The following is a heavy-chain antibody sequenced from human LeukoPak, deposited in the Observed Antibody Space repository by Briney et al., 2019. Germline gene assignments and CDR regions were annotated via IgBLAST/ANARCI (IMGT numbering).Heavy chain of an antibody. CDR2: ISGSGGRT. V-gene: IGHV3-23*01. Sequence: PGGSLRLSCAASGFTFTTCAMNWVRQAPGKGLEWVSGISGSGGRTYYADSVKGRPTISRDNSKNTLYLQMSSLRVEDTAVYYCAKIIIGSTWQLDHWGQGTLVTVSS. D-gene: IGHD6-13*01. CDR3: AKIIIGSTWQLDH. CDR1: GFTFTTCA. J-gene: IGHJ4*02.